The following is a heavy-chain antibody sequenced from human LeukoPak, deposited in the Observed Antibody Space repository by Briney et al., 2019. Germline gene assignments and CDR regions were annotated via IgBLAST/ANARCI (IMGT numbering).Heavy chain of an antibody. CDR3: ARTKIATVVTLVDYFDY. V-gene: IGHV4-34*01. D-gene: IGHD4-23*01. CDR1: GGSFSGYY. J-gene: IGHJ4*02. CDR2: INHSGST. Sequence: SETLSLTCAVYGGSFSGYYWSWICQPPGKGLEWIGEINHSGSTNYNPSLKSRVTISVDTSKNQFSLKLSSVTAADTAVYYCARTKIATVVTLVDYFDYWGQGTLVTVSS.